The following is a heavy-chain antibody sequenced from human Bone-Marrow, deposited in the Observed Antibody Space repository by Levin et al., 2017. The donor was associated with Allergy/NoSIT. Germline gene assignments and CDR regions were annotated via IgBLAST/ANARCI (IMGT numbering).Heavy chain of an antibody. J-gene: IGHJ4*02. D-gene: IGHD2-15*01. CDR1: GYTFTSHA. V-gene: IGHV7-4-1*02. CDR3: TRDGGGFCATTDCQYSDY. Sequence: ASVKVSCKTSGYTFTSHAINWVRQAPGQGLEWMGWINTHTGIPTYAQAFTGRFVFSSDTSVRTAYLQITALKAEDTAMYYCTRDGGGFCATTDCQYSDYWGQGALVTVSS. CDR2: INTHTGIP.